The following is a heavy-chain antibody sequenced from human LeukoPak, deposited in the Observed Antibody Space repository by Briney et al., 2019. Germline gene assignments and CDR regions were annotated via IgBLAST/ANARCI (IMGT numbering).Heavy chain of an antibody. CDR3: ARDPGYCSSTSCYLFDY. V-gene: IGHV3-33*01. CDR2: RWYDGSNK. CDR1: GFTFSSYG. J-gene: IGHJ4*02. Sequence: GGSLRLSCAASGFTFSSYGMHLVRQAPGKGLEWVAVRWYDGSNKYYADSVKGRFTISRDNSKNTLYLQMNSLRAEDTAVYYCARDPGYCSSTSCYLFDYWGQGTLVTVSS. D-gene: IGHD2-2*01.